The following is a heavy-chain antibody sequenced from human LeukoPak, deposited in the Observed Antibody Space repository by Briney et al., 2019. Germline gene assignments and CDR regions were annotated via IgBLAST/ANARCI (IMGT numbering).Heavy chain of an antibody. V-gene: IGHV4-61*08. CDR2: IYYSGST. CDR3: ARAANNYNSNWYGVMYYFDY. J-gene: IGHJ4*02. D-gene: IGHD6-13*01. Sequence: SETLSLTCTVSGGSISSGDYYWSWIRQPPGKGLEWIGYIYYSGSTNYNPSLKSRVTISVDTSKNQFSLKLSSVTAADTAVYYCARAANNYNSNWYGVMYYFDYWGQGTLVTVSS. CDR1: GGSISSGDYY.